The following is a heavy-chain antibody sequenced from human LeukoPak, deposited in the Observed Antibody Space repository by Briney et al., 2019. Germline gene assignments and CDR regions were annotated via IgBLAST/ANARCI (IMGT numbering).Heavy chain of an antibody. V-gene: IGHV3-64D*06. D-gene: IGHD1-26*01. CDR2: INNNGGST. Sequence: GGSLRLSCSASGFIFSSYSMDWVRQAPGKGPEYVSGINNNGGSTQYADSVKGRFTISRDNSKNTVYLQMSSLRPGDTAVYYCVKAKVGATFDSWGQGTLVTVSS. J-gene: IGHJ4*02. CDR1: GFIFSSYS. CDR3: VKAKVGATFDS.